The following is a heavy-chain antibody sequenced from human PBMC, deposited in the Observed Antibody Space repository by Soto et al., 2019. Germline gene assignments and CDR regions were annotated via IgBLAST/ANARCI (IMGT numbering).Heavy chain of an antibody. CDR2: IIPIFGTA. CDR3: ARANGSGSYYPLTLYYYGMDV. CDR1: GGTFSSYA. J-gene: IGHJ6*02. Sequence: QVQLVQSGAEVKKPGSSVKVSCKASGGTFSSYAISWVRQAPGQGLEWMGGIIPIFGTANYAQKFQGRVTITADESTSTAYMELSSLRSEDTAVYYCARANGSGSYYPLTLYYYGMDVWGQGTTVTVSS. V-gene: IGHV1-69*01. D-gene: IGHD3-10*01.